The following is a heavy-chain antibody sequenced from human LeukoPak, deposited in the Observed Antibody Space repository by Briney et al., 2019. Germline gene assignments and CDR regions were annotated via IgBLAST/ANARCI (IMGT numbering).Heavy chain of an antibody. J-gene: IGHJ4*02. CDR2: IKQDGSEK. D-gene: IGHD6-19*01. Sequence: GGSLRLSCEASGFTFSSYWMSWVRQAPGKGLEWVANIKQDGSEKYYVDSVRGRFTISRDNAKNSLYLQMNSLRAEDTAVYYCARAFGPEYSSGWYYYFDYWGQGTLVTVSS. CDR1: GFTFSSYW. V-gene: IGHV3-7*01. CDR3: ARAFGPEYSSGWYYYFDY.